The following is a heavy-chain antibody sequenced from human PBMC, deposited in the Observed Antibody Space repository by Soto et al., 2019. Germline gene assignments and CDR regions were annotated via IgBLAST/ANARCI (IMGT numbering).Heavy chain of an antibody. D-gene: IGHD3-3*01. CDR3: ARGTIPMFGVLVKNAQAWLDN. CDR2: MNPNTGNT. J-gene: IGHJ5*02. V-gene: IGHV1-8*01. Sequence: ASVKVSCKASGYTFTNYDLSWVRQATGQGLEWMGWMNPNTGNTGYPQKFQGRVTMTRDTSIGTAYMELRSLRSDDTAVYYCARGTIPMFGVLVKNAQAWLDNWGQGPLVTVAS. CDR1: GYTFTNYD.